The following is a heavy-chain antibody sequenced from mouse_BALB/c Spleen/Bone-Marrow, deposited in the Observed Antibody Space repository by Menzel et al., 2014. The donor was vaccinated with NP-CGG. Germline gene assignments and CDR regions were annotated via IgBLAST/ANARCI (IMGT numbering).Heavy chain of an antibody. J-gene: IGHJ4*01. CDR3: ARDPFLITRALDY. CDR2: IWGDGST. D-gene: IGHD2-4*01. CDR1: GFSLTGYG. V-gene: IGHV2-6-7*01. Sequence: VKLVESGPGLVAPSQSLSITCTASGFSLTGYGVSWVRQPPGKGLEWLGMIWGDGSTDYNSALKSRLSINKDNSKNQVFLKMNSLQTDDTARYYCARDPFLITRALDYWGQGTSVTVSS.